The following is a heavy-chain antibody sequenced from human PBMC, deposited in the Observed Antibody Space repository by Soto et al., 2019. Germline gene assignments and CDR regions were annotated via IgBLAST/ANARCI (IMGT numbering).Heavy chain of an antibody. D-gene: IGHD3-9*01. V-gene: IGHV1-69*13. Sequence: ASVKVSCKASGGTFSSYAISWVRQAPGQGLEWMGGIIPIFGTANYAQKFQGRVTITADESTSTAYIELSSLRSEDTAVYYCARAGLRYFDWLPADWFDPWGQGTLVTVSS. CDR2: IIPIFGTA. CDR3: ARAGLRYFDWLPADWFDP. CDR1: GGTFSSYA. J-gene: IGHJ5*02.